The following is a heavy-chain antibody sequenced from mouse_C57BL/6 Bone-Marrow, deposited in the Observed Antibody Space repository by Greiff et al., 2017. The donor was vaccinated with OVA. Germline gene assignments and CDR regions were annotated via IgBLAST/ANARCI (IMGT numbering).Heavy chain of an antibody. D-gene: IGHD1-1*01. V-gene: IGHV1-50*01. J-gene: IGHJ3*01. CDR1: GYTFTSYW. CDR3: ARDGDSFAY. Sequence: QVQLQQPGAELVKPGASVKLSCKASGYTFTSYWMQWVKQRPGQGLEWIGEIDPSDSYTNYNQKFKGKATLTVDTSSSTAYMQLSSLTSEYSAVYYCARDGDSFAYWGQGTLVTVSA. CDR2: IDPSDSYT.